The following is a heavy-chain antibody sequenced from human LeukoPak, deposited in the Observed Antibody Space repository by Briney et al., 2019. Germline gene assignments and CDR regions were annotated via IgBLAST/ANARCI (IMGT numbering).Heavy chain of an antibody. CDR1: GGTFSSYA. CDR2: FDPEDGET. CDR3: ATAGIRGGLYYYGMDV. Sequence: RGASVKVSCKASGGTFSSYAISWVRQAPGQGLEWMGGFDPEDGETIYTQKFQGRVTMTEDTSTDTAYMELSSLRSEDTAVYYCATAGIRGGLYYYGMDVWGKGTTVTVSS. J-gene: IGHJ6*04. D-gene: IGHD3-10*01. V-gene: IGHV1-24*01.